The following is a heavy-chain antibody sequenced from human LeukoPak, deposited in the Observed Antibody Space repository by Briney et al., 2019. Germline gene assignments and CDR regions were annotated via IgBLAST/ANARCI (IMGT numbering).Heavy chain of an antibody. Sequence: GASVKVSCKASGYTFTSYDINWVRQATGQGLEWMGWMNPNSGNTGYAQKFQGRVTITRNTSISTAYMELSSLRSDDTAVYYCARSQTYYYDSSGYYWFDPWGQGTLVTVSS. D-gene: IGHD3-22*01. CDR3: ARSQTYYYDSSGYYWFDP. J-gene: IGHJ5*02. V-gene: IGHV1-8*03. CDR2: MNPNSGNT. CDR1: GYTFTSYD.